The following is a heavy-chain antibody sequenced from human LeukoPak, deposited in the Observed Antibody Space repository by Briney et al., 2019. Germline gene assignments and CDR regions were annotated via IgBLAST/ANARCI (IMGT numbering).Heavy chain of an antibody. CDR1: GGTFSSYA. J-gene: IGHJ4*02. Sequence: SVEVSCKASGGTFSSYAISWVRQAPGQGLEWMGGIIPIFGTANYAQKFQGRVTITADESTSTAYMELSSLRSEDTAVYYCARYGSGSYKLDYWGQGTLVTVSS. CDR2: IIPIFGTA. CDR3: ARYGSGSYKLDY. V-gene: IGHV1-69*13. D-gene: IGHD3-10*01.